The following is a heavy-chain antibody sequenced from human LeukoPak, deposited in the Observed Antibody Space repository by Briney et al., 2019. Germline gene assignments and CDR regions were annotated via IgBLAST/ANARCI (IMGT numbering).Heavy chain of an antibody. V-gene: IGHV1-2*02. J-gene: IGHJ6*03. CDR3: ARDRNSYGPPYYYHYYMDV. Sequence: GASVKVSCKASGYTFTGYYLHWVRQAPGQGLEWMGWINPNGGGTYYAQKFQGRVTMTRDTSISTAYMELSRLRSDDTAVYYCARDRNSYGPPYYYHYYMDVWGKGTTVTVSS. D-gene: IGHD5-18*01. CDR2: INPNGGGT. CDR1: GYTFTGYY.